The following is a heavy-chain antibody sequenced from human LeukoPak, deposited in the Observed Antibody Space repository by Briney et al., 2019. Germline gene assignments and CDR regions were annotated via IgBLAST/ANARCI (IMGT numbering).Heavy chain of an antibody. CDR3: ARGPVRESAFDI. V-gene: IGHV1-2*04. D-gene: IGHD1-26*01. J-gene: IGHJ3*02. CDR2: LNPRNGAS. Sequence: ASVKVSCKASGYTFIGYYIHWVRQAPGHGLEWMGWLNPRNGASKSAQKFQGWVTMTRDTTIDTAYMELSRLKSDDTAIYYCARGPVRESAFDIWGQGTMITVSP. CDR1: GYTFIGYY.